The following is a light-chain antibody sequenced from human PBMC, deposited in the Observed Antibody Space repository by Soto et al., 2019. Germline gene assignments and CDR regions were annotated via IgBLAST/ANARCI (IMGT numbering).Light chain of an antibody. J-gene: IGKJ1*01. CDR3: QQYNNWPPRT. CDR1: ESVRTN. CDR2: GAS. Sequence: ETVVTQSPATLSVSPGETATLSCRASESVRTNLAWFQQKPGQAPRLLIYGASNRATGIPARFSGSGSGTEFTLTISSLQSEYFAVYYCQQYNNWPPRTFGQGTKVEIK. V-gene: IGKV3-15*01.